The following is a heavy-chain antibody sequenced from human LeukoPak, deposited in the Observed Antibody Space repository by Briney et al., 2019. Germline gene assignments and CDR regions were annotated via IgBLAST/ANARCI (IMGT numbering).Heavy chain of an antibody. CDR3: ARLTVTTKDAFDI. J-gene: IGHJ3*02. Sequence: GGSLRLSCAASGFTFSSSEMNWVRQAPGKGLEWVSYIGSSATTVHYADSVEGRFTISRDNAKNSLYLQMNSLRAEDTAIYYCARLTVTTKDAFDIWGQGTMVIVSS. V-gene: IGHV3-48*03. CDR1: GFTFSSSE. D-gene: IGHD4-17*01. CDR2: IGSSATTV.